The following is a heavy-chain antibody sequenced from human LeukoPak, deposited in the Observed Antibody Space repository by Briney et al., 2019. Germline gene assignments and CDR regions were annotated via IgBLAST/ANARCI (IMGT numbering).Heavy chain of an antibody. J-gene: IGHJ4*02. V-gene: IGHV3-11*06. Sequence: PGGSLRLSCAASGFTFSDYYMTWIRQTQGKGLEWVSYISSTSSYTNYADSVKGRFTISRDNAKNSLYLQMNSLRAEDTAVYYCARGRYPYYFDYWGQGTLVTVSS. D-gene: IGHD3-9*01. CDR1: GFTFSDYY. CDR3: ARGRYPYYFDY. CDR2: ISSTSSYT.